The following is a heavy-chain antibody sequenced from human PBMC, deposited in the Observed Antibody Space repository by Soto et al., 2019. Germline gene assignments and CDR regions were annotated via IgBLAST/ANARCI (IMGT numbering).Heavy chain of an antibody. D-gene: IGHD6-19*01. CDR3: ARAPGGWRRDAFDI. CDR2: TYYRAKWYN. Sequence: KQSQTLSLTCALSGDSVSSNSAAWNWIRQPPSRGLEWLGRTYYRAKWYNDYAVSVKNRITINPDTSKNQFSLQLNSVTPEDKAVYYCARAPGGWRRDAFDIWGQGTMVTVSS. V-gene: IGHV6-1*01. CDR1: GDSVSSNSAA. J-gene: IGHJ3*02.